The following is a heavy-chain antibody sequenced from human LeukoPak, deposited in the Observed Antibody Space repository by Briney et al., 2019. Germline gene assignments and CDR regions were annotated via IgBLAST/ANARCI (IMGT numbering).Heavy chain of an antibody. Sequence: GGSLRLSCAASGFTFSSYAMHWVRQAPGKGLEWVAVISYDGSNKYYADSVKGRFTISRDNSKNTLYLQMNSLRAEDTAVYYCARGYGSGSYFVYWGQGTLVTVSS. CDR3: ARGYGSGSYFVY. V-gene: IGHV3-30-3*01. J-gene: IGHJ4*02. CDR1: GFTFSSYA. CDR2: ISYDGSNK. D-gene: IGHD3-10*01.